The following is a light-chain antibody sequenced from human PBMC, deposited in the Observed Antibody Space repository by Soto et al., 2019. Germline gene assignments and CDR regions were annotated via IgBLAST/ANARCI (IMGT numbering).Light chain of an antibody. Sequence: DIQMTQSPSSLSASVGDRVTITCRASQGIRNGLGWFQQKPGKAPKRLINAATSLESGVPSRFSGRGSGTEFTLTIRSLQHEDFATYYCLQHNSYPFTFGGGTKVEIK. J-gene: IGKJ4*01. V-gene: IGKV1-17*01. CDR2: AAT. CDR1: QGIRNG. CDR3: LQHNSYPFT.